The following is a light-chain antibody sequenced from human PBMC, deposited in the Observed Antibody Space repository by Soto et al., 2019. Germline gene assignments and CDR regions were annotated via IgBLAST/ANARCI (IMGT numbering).Light chain of an antibody. CDR1: SSDIGGYNY. CDR3: TSYTSRTTLVV. J-gene: IGLJ3*02. CDR2: EVS. Sequence: QSALTQPASVSGSPGQSVTITCTGTSSDIGGYNYVSWYQQSPGKAPKLIIFEVSHRPSGVSDRFSGSKSGDTASLTISGLHSEDEADYYCTSYTSRTTLVVFGGGTKVTVL. V-gene: IGLV2-14*01.